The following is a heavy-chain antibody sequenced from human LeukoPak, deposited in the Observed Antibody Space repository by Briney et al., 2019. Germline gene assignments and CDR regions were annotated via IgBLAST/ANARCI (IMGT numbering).Heavy chain of an antibody. CDR2: IYYSGST. CDR3: ARGQVLGYYFDY. Sequence: PSETLSLTCTVSGGSISSSSYYWGWIRQPPGKGLEWIGSIYYSGSTYYNPSLKSRVTISVDTSKNQFSLKLSSVTAADTAVYYCARGQVLGYYFDYWGQGTLVTVSS. D-gene: IGHD2-21*01. J-gene: IGHJ4*02. V-gene: IGHV4-39*07. CDR1: GGSISSSSYY.